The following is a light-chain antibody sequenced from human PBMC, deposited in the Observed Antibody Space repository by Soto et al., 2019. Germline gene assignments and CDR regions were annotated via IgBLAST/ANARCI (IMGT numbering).Light chain of an antibody. CDR2: EVN. CDR3: SSYAGSNKV. V-gene: IGLV2-8*01. CDR1: SSDVGGYEY. J-gene: IGLJ3*02. Sequence: QSALTQPPSASGSPGQSVSISCTGTSSDVGGYEYVSWYQQHPDKAPKLIIYEVNKRPLGVPDRFSGSKSGNTASLTVSGLQAEDEADYYCSSYAGSNKVFGGGTKVTVL.